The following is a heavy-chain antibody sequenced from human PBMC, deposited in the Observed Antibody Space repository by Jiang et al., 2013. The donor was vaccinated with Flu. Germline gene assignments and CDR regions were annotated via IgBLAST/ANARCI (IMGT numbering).Heavy chain of an antibody. CDR3: ARDNVAYFGAFDM. J-gene: IGHJ3*02. Sequence: GAEVKKPGASVKVSCKASGYTFNNFGIHWVRQAPGQGPEWMGWISTFNGDTNYAQRVQGRVTMTTDISTSTAYMDLRGLRSDDTAVYFCARDNVAYFGAFDMWGQGTMVTVSS. D-gene: IGHD3-16*01. CDR2: ISTFNGDT. V-gene: IGHV1-18*01. CDR1: GYTFNNFG.